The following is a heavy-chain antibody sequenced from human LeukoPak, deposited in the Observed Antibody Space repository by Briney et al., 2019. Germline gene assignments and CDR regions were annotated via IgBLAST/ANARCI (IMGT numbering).Heavy chain of an antibody. CDR1: GGSISSYY. V-gene: IGHV4-4*07. J-gene: IGHJ6*02. CDR2: IYTSGST. D-gene: IGHD3-10*01. Sequence: SETLSLTCTVSGGSISSYYWSWIRQPAGKGLEWIERIYTSGSTNYNPSLKSRVTMSVDTSKNQFSLKLSSVTAADTAVYYCAGNMVRGAYYYYYGMDVWGQGTTVTVSS. CDR3: AGNMVRGAYYYYYGMDV.